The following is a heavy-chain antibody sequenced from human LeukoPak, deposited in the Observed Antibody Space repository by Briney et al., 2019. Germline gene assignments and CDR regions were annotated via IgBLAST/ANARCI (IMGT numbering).Heavy chain of an antibody. CDR1: GFTFDAYA. V-gene: IGHV3-43*02. CDR2: ISGDGTST. D-gene: IGHD3-9*01. J-gene: IGHJ6*02. CDR3: AKAGLRYFDWFLDV. Sequence: PGGSLRLSCAASGFTFDAYAMHWVRQAPGTGLEWVSLISGDGTSTYYADSVKGRFTISRDNGKNSLYLQMNSLRTEDTALYYCAKAGLRYFDWFLDVWGQGTTVTVSS.